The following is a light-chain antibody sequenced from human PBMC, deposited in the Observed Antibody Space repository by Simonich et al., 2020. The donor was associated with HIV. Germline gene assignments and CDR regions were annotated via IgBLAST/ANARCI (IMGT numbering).Light chain of an antibody. J-gene: IGKJ4*01. CDR2: WAS. Sequence: DIVMTQSPDSLAVSLGERATINCKSSQSVLYSSNNKNYLAWYQQKPGQPPKPLIYWASTRESGVPDRFSGSGSGTDFTLIISSLQAEDVAVYYCQQYYSTPLTFGGGTKVEIK. V-gene: IGKV4-1*01. CDR1: QSVLYSSNNKNY. CDR3: QQYYSTPLT.